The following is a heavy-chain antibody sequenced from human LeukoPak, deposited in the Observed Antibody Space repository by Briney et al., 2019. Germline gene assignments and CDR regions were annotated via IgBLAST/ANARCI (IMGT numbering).Heavy chain of an antibody. J-gene: IGHJ4*02. CDR3: ATGLFIAAADHHDY. V-gene: IGHV1-24*01. D-gene: IGHD6-13*01. Sequence: ASVKVSCKVSGYTLTELSMHWVRQAPGKGLEWMGGFDPEDGETIYARKFQGRVTMTEDTSTDTAYMELSSLRSEDTAVYYCATGLFIAAADHHDYWGQGTLVTVSS. CDR1: GYTLTELS. CDR2: FDPEDGET.